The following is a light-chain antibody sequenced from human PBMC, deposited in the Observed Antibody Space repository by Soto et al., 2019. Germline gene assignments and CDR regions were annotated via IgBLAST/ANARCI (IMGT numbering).Light chain of an antibody. Sequence: DIPMTQSPSSLSASVGDRVTITCRASRGISNYLAWYQQKAGKVPKLLIYATSTSQSGVPSRFSGSGSGTDFTLTISSLQPEDVGNYYCQKYNSVLSITFGQGTRLEIK. CDR3: QKYNSVLSIT. J-gene: IGKJ5*01. V-gene: IGKV1-27*01. CDR1: RGISNY. CDR2: ATS.